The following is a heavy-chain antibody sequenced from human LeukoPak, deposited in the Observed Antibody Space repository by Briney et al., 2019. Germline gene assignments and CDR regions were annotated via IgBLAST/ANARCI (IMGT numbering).Heavy chain of an antibody. Sequence: PSETLSLTCAVSGGSISSSNWWSWVRQPPGKGLEWIGEIYHSRSTNYNPSLKSRVTISVDKSKNQFSLKLSSVTAADTAVYYCAKGDSWSGYSVGMDVWGQGTTVTVSS. CDR2: IYHSRST. CDR1: GGSISSSNW. D-gene: IGHD3-3*01. CDR3: AKGDSWSGYSVGMDV. V-gene: IGHV4-4*02. J-gene: IGHJ6*02.